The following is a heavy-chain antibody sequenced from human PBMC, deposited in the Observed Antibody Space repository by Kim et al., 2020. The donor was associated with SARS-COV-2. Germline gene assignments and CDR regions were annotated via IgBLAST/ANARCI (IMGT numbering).Heavy chain of an antibody. V-gene: IGHV3-30*04. CDR2: IWYDGSNK. Sequence: GGSLRLSCAASGFTFSSYAMHWVRQAPGKGLEWVAVIWYDGSNKYYADSVKGRFTISRDNSKNTLYLQMNSLRAEDTAVYYCARDRRGYCRGGSCPRKYYHYYYGMDVWGQGPKVTVPS. D-gene: IGHD2-15*01. J-gene: IGHJ6*02. CDR3: ARDRRGYCRGGSCPRKYYHYYYGMDV. CDR1: GFTFSSYA.